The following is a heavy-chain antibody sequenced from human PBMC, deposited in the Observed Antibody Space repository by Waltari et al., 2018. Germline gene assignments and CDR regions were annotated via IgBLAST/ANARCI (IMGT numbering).Heavy chain of an antibody. J-gene: IGHJ4*02. Sequence: GKGLEWIGGIYYSGSTYYNPSLKSRVTISVDTSKNQFSLKLSSVTAADTAVYYCSGEYYYDSSGYYGIDYWGQGTLVTVSS. D-gene: IGHD3-22*01. CDR3: SGEYYYDSSGYYGIDY. CDR2: IYYSGST. V-gene: IGHV4-39*01.